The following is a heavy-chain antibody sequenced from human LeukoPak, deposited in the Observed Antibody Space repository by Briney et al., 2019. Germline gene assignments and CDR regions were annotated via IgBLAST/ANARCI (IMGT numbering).Heavy chain of an antibody. CDR1: GFTFSSYW. CDR3: ARARGYDFWSGYSN. V-gene: IGHV3-7*03. CDR2: IKQDGSEK. Sequence: PGGSLRLSCAASGFTFSSYWMSWVRQAPGKGLEWVANIKQDGSEKYYVDSVKGRFTISRDNAKNSLYLQMNSLRAEDTALYYCARARGYDFWSGYSNWGQGTLVTVSS. J-gene: IGHJ4*02. D-gene: IGHD3-3*01.